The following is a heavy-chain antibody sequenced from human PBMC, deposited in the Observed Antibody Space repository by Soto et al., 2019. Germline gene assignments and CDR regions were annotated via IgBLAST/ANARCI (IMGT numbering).Heavy chain of an antibody. CDR1: GYTFTSYY. Sequence: ASVKVSCKASGYTFTSYYMHWVRQAPGQGLEWMGIINPSGGSTSYAQKFQGRVTMTRDTSTSTVYMELSSLRSEDTAVYYCARGPDYYGSGSYYWFDPWGQGTLVTVSS. CDR3: ARGPDYYGSGSYYWFDP. J-gene: IGHJ5*02. CDR2: INPSGGST. V-gene: IGHV1-46*01. D-gene: IGHD3-10*01.